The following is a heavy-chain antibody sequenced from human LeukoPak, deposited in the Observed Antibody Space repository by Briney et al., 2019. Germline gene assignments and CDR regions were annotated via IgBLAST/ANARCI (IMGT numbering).Heavy chain of an antibody. CDR2: INPVGGST. CDR3: ARVNDFWSGYFDS. V-gene: IGHV1-46*01. J-gene: IGHJ4*02. CDR1: GYTFTTYY. Sequence: ASVKVSCKASGYTFTTYYIHWVRQAPGQGLEWMGIINPVGGSTTYAHRFQGRLTMTRDTSTRTVYMELSSLRSEDTAVYYCARVNDFWSGYFDSWGQGTLVTVSS. D-gene: IGHD3-3*01.